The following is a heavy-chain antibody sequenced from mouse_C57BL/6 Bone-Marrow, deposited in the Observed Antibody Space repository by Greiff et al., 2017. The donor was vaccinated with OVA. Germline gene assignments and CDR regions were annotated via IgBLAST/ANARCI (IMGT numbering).Heavy chain of an antibody. Sequence: VQLQESGAELVRPGASVTLSCKASGYTFTDYEMHWVKQTPVHGLEWIGAIDPETGGTAYNQKFKGKAILTADKSSSTAYMELRSLTSEDSAVYYCTTGGYFDVWGTGTTVTVSS. V-gene: IGHV1-15*01. CDR3: TTGGYFDV. J-gene: IGHJ1*03. CDR1: GYTFTDYE. CDR2: IDPETGGT.